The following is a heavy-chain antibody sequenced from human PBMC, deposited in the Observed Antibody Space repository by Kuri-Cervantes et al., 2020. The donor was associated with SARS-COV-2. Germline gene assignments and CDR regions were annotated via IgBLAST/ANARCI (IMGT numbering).Heavy chain of an antibody. Sequence: GGSLRLSCATSGFTFSSYSMNWVRQAPGKGLEWVSSISSSSSYIYYADSVKGRFTISRDNAKNSLYLQMNSLRAEDTAVYYCARAGSSGWYWFDPWGQGTLVTVSS. V-gene: IGHV3-21*01. CDR3: ARAGSSGWYWFDP. D-gene: IGHD6-19*01. CDR1: GFTFSSYS. J-gene: IGHJ5*02. CDR2: ISSSSSYI.